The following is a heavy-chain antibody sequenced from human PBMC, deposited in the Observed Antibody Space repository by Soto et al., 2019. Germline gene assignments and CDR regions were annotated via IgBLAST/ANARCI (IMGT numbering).Heavy chain of an antibody. D-gene: IGHD5-18*01. CDR2: ISGSGGST. J-gene: IGHJ4*02. CDR1: GFTFSSYA. CDR3: AKDTILSDTAMVIYFDY. V-gene: IGHV3-23*01. Sequence: EVQLLESGGGLVQPGGSLRLSCAASGFTFSSYAMSWVRQAPGKGLEWVSAISGSGGSTYYADSVKGRFTISRDNSKNTLYLQMNSLRAEDTAVYYCAKDTILSDTAMVIYFDYWGQGTLVTVSS.